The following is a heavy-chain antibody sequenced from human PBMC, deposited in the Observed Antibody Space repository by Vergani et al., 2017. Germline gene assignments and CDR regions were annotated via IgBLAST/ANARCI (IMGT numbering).Heavy chain of an antibody. V-gene: IGHV4-39*01. CDR3: ARHFIGYCSSTSCPYYYYYYMDV. CDR2: IYYSGST. J-gene: IGHJ6*03. Sequence: QLQLQESGPGPVKPSETLSLTCTVSGGSISSSSYYWGWIRQPPGKGLEWIGSIYYSGSTYYNPSLKSRVTISVDTSKNQFSLKLSSVTAADTAVYYCARHFIGYCSSTSCPYYYYYYMDVWGKGTTVTVSS. CDR1: GGSISSSSYY. D-gene: IGHD2-2*01.